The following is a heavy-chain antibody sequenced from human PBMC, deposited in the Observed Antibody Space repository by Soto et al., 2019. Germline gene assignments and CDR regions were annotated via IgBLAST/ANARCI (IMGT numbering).Heavy chain of an antibody. CDR2: SYYIANS. D-gene: IGHD1-26*01. J-gene: IGHJ6*02. CDR1: GDSISRGGSY. CDR3: ARDGGTVAAINFHGLDV. Sequence: SETLSLTCTVSGDSISRGGSYWTWIRQRPGKGLEWIGYSYYIANSYYNPSLQSRVAISVDTSKNQFSLKLTSVTAADTAVYYCARDGGTVAAINFHGLDVWGQGTTVTVSS. V-gene: IGHV4-31*03.